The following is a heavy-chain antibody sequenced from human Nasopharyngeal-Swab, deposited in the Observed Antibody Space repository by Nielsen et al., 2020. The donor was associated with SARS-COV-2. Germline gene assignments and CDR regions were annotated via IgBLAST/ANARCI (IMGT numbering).Heavy chain of an antibody. CDR1: GFTFSSYW. Sequence: GSLKISCAASGFTFSSYWMTWVRQAPGKGLEWVANIKQDGSEKYYVDSVKGRITISRDNAKNSLYLQMNSLRAEDTAVYYCARAPYYYGSGTMRTVYYFDYWGQGTLVTVSS. V-gene: IGHV3-7*05. J-gene: IGHJ4*02. CDR3: ARAPYYYGSGTMRTVYYFDY. CDR2: IKQDGSEK. D-gene: IGHD3-10*01.